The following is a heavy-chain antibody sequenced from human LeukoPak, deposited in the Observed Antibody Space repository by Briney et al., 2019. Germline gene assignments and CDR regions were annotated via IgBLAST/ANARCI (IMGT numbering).Heavy chain of an antibody. CDR2: ISAHDGRT. V-gene: IGHV1-18*01. CDR1: GGTFSSYA. D-gene: IGHD2-15*01. J-gene: IGHJ4*02. CDR3: ARDYCSGDGCLHGLAY. Sequence: ASVKVSCKASGGTFSSYAISWVRQAPGQGLEWMAWISAHDGRTEYSQSLQGRLTVTTDASTTTAHMELRSLTHDDTAIYHCARDYCSGDGCLHGLAYWGQGTLVTVSS.